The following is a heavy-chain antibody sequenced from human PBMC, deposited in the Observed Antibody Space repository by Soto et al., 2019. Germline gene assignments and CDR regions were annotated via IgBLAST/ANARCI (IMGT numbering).Heavy chain of an antibody. V-gene: IGHV4-34*01. D-gene: IGHD5-18*01. CDR1: GGSFSGYY. Sequence: QVQLQQWGAGLLKPSETLSLTCAVYGGSFSGYYWSWIRQPPGKGLEWIGEINHSGSTNYNPSLKSRVTISVDTSKNQFSLKLSSVTAADTAVYYCARGGYSYGWSPYYFDHWGQGTLVTVSS. CDR3: ARGGYSYGWSPYYFDH. J-gene: IGHJ4*02. CDR2: INHSGST.